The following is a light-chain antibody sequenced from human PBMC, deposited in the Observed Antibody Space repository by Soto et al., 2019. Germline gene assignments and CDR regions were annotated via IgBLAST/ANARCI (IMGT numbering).Light chain of an antibody. J-gene: IGLJ2*01. CDR3: GAWDDSLSGLV. CDR1: SSNIGSNY. CDR2: RNN. V-gene: IGLV1-47*01. Sequence: QSVLTQPPSASGTPGQRVTISCSGSSSNIGSNYVYWYQQLPGTAPKLLIYRNNQRPSGVPDRFSGSKSGASASLAISGLRAEDEADYYCGAWDDSLSGLVFGGGTQVTVL.